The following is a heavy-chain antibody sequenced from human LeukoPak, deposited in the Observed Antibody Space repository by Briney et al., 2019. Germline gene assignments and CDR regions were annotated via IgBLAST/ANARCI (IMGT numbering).Heavy chain of an antibody. D-gene: IGHD1-1*01. Sequence: SQTLSLTCTVSGGSISSGGYYWSWIRQHPGKGLEWIGYIYYSGSTYYNPSLKSRVTISVDTSKNQFSLKLSSVTAADTAVYYCARVEGSVGYYFDYWGQGTLVTVSS. CDR2: IYYSGST. CDR1: GGSISSGGYY. V-gene: IGHV4-31*03. CDR3: ARVEGSVGYYFDY. J-gene: IGHJ4*02.